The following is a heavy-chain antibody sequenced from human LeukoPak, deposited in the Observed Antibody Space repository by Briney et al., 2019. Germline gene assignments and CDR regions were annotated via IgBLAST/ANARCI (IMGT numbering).Heavy chain of an antibody. CDR2: IKQDGGET. CDR1: GFTFSGYW. J-gene: IGHJ4*02. CDR3: TKDIVGSSRD. D-gene: IGHD6-6*01. Sequence: GGSLRLSCAASGFTFSGYWMSWVRQAPGKGPEWVANIKQDGGETYFADSVKGRFIISRDNSKNSLYLQMNSLRAEDTAVYYCTKDIVGSSRDWGQGTLVTVSS. V-gene: IGHV3-7*03.